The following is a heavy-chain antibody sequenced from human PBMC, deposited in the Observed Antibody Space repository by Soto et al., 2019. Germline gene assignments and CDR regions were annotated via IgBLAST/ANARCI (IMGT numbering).Heavy chain of an antibody. CDR1: GYTFTSYY. D-gene: IGHD1-26*01. CDR2: INPSGGST. V-gene: IGHV1-46*01. CDR3: ARELRSGSYGY. Sequence: ASVKVSCKASGYTFTSYYMHWVRQAPGQGLEWMGIINPSGGSTSYAKKFQGRVTMARDTSTSTVYMELSSLRSEDTAVYYCARELRSGSYGYWGQGTLVTVSS. J-gene: IGHJ4*02.